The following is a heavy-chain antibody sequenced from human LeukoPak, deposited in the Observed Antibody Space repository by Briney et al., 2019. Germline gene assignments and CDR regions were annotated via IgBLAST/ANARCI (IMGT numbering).Heavy chain of an antibody. CDR2: IKQDGSEI. Sequence: GGSLRLSCAASGFTFSNYWMSWGRLAPGKGLEWVANIKQDGSEIDSVDSMKGRFTISRDNSRNSVFLQMNSLRPEDTALYHCAKEVDCPSDCLFFHSWGQGTLVTVSS. CDR1: GFTFSNYW. D-gene: IGHD2-21*02. V-gene: IGHV3-7*03. J-gene: IGHJ4*02. CDR3: AKEVDCPSDCLFFHS.